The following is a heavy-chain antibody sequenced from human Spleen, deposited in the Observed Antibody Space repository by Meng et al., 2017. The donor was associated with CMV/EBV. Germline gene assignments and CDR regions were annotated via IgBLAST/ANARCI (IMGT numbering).Heavy chain of an antibody. Sequence: ASVKVSCKTSGFPFNSYVVTWVRQAPEKGLEWVGWISSYNTNANYAQQLQGRVTMTTDTSTNIAYLELRGLRSDDTAVYYCATAAYCGGDCYRVHPLYDHWGQGTLVTVSS. V-gene: IGHV1-18*01. CDR1: GFPFNSYV. CDR3: ATAAYCGGDCYRVHPLYDH. D-gene: IGHD2-21*01. CDR2: ISSYNTNA. J-gene: IGHJ5*02.